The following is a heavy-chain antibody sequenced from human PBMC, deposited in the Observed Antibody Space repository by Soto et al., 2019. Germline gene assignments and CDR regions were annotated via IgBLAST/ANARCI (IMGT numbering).Heavy chain of an antibody. CDR3: ARVKLAGRGGLDY. Sequence: SETLSLTCAVSGYSISLGYYWGWIRQPPGKGLEWIGSIYHSGDTYYNPSLKSRVSISLDTSKNHFSLELTSVTAADTAVYYCARVKLAGRGGLDYWGLGTLVTVSS. CDR1: GYSISLGYY. D-gene: IGHD2-15*01. J-gene: IGHJ4*02. CDR2: IYHSGDT. V-gene: IGHV4-38-2*01.